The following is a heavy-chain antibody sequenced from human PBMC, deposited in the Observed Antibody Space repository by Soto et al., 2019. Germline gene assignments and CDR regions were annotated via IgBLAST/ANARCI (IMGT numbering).Heavy chain of an antibody. J-gene: IGHJ4*02. Sequence: PSQTLSLTCAISGDSVSSNSVTWDWIRQSPSRGLEWLGRTYYRSKWYNDYALSVKSRITINPDTSKNQFSLQLNSVTPEDTAVYYCATLWGYYYDSSGYFHWGQGTLVTVSS. CDR1: GDSVSSNSVT. CDR2: TYYRSKWYN. V-gene: IGHV6-1*01. CDR3: ATLWGYYYDSSGYFH. D-gene: IGHD3-22*01.